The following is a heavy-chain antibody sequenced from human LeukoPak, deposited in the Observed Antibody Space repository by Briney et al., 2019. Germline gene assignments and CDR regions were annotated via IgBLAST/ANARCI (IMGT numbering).Heavy chain of an antibody. CDR3: ARFGRAPLHYFDY. Sequence: GESLKISCKGSGYTFTSYWIGWVRQMPGKGLEWMGIIYPGDSDTRYSPSFQGQVTISADKSISTAYLQWSSLKASDTAMYYCARFGRAPLHYFDYWGQGTLVTVSS. V-gene: IGHV5-51*01. CDR1: GYTFTSYW. J-gene: IGHJ4*02. D-gene: IGHD3-10*01. CDR2: IYPGDSDT.